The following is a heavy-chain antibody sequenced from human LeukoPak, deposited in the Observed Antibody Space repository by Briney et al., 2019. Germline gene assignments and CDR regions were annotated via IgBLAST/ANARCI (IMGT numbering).Heavy chain of an antibody. V-gene: IGHV4-30-4*08. D-gene: IGHD1-14*01. CDR1: GGSISSGDYY. CDR2: IYYSGST. J-gene: IGHJ5*02. CDR3: ALHYRQPPHYNWFDP. Sequence: SQTLSLTCTVSGGSISSGDYYWSWIRQPPGKGLEWIGYIYYSGSTYYNPSLKSRVTISVDTSKNQFSLKLSSVTAADTAVYYCALHYRQPPHYNWFDPWGQGTLVTVSS.